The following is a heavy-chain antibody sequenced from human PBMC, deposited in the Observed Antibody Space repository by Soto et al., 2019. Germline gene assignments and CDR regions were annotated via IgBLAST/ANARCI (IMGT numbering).Heavy chain of an antibody. D-gene: IGHD1-20*01. J-gene: IGHJ4*02. CDR2: LIPIFGAP. CDR1: GDTFRSYA. V-gene: IGHV1-69*01. CDR3: ARGPITVRGVDVPFYFDY. Sequence: QVQLVQSGAEVKKPGSSVKVSCKASGDTFRSYAVTWVRQAPGQGLEWMGGLIPIFGAPNYAQRFQGRLTISAAESANTAYMELASLRSDDTAVYYCARGPITVRGVDVPFYFDYWGQGSLVTVSS.